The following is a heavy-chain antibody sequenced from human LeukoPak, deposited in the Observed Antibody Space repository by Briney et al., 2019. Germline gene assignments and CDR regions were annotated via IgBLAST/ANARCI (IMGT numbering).Heavy chain of an antibody. CDR2: INWNSGNI. CDR3: ARDYYDSSGSSWFDP. J-gene: IGHJ5*02. Sequence: GRSLRLSCAASGFTFDDYAMHWVRQAPGKGLEWVSAINWNSGNIGYADSVKGRFTISRDNAKNSLYLQMNSLRAKDTALYYCARDYYDSSGSSWFDPWGQGTLVTVSS. CDR1: GFTFDDYA. D-gene: IGHD3-22*01. V-gene: IGHV3-9*01.